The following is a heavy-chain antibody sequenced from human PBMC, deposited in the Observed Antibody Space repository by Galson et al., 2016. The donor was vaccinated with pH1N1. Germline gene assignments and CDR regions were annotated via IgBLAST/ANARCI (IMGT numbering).Heavy chain of an antibody. CDR2: IYYSGST. Sequence: SETLSLTCTVSGGSISSSSYYWGWIRQPPGKGLEWIGSIYYSGSTYYNPSLKSRVTISVDTSKNQFSLKLSSVTAADTAVYYCARLRWFIDYWGQGTLVTVSS. D-gene: IGHD3-10*01. CDR1: GGSISSSSYY. V-gene: IGHV4-39*01. J-gene: IGHJ4*02. CDR3: ARLRWFIDY.